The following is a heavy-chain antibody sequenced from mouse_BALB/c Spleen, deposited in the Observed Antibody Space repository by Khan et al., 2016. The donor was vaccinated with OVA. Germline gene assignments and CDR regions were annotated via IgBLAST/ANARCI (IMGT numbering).Heavy chain of an antibody. CDR3: ARSNANYWFAY. CDR1: GYTLTDYG. D-gene: IGHD2-1*01. V-gene: IGHV9-3-1*01. Sequence: QIQLVQSGPELKKPGETVKISCKASGYTLTDYGMNWVKQAPGKGLKWMGWINTYTGEATYADDFKGRFAFSLETSASTAYLQINSLKTEDTATYFCARSNANYWFAYWGQGTLVTVSA. CDR2: INTYTGEA. J-gene: IGHJ3*01.